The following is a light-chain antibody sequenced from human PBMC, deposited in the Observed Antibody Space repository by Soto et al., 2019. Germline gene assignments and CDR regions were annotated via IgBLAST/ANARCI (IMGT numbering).Light chain of an antibody. V-gene: IGLV2-14*01. CDR2: EVS. CDR1: SSDVGGYNY. CDR3: SSYTSSSTLL. J-gene: IGLJ1*01. Sequence: QSALTEPASVSGSPGQSITISCTGTSSDVGGYNYVSWYQQHPGKAPKLMIYEVSNRPSGVSNRFSGSKSGTTASLTISGLQAEDEADYSCSSYTSSSTLLFGTGTK.